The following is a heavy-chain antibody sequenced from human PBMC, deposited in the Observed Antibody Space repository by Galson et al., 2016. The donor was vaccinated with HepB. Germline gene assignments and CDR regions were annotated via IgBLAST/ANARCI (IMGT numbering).Heavy chain of an antibody. CDR1: GFSLNSSGLG. Sequence: PALVKPTQTLTLSCTFSGFSLNSSGLGVGWIRQPPGKALEWLALIYWDDGNRYSPSLKRRLSITKDTSKNLVVLTMADMDPVDTATYYCARVLDYNSVWGSFDYWGQGTLVTVSS. CDR3: ARVLDYNSVWGSFDY. D-gene: IGHD3-16*01. CDR2: IYWDDGN. J-gene: IGHJ4*02. V-gene: IGHV2-5*02.